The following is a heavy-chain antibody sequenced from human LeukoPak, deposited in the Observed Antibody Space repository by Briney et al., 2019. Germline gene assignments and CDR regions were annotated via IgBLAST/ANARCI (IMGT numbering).Heavy chain of an antibody. CDR2: ISAYNGNT. V-gene: IGHV1-18*01. CDR1: GYTFTSYG. Sequence: ASVKVSCTASGYTFTSYGISWVRQAPGQGLEWMGWISAYNGNTNYAQKLQGRVTMTTGTSTSTAYMELRSLRSDDTAVYYCAREYSSSWYGTSYGMDVWGQGTTVTVSS. D-gene: IGHD6-13*01. J-gene: IGHJ6*02. CDR3: AREYSSSWYGTSYGMDV.